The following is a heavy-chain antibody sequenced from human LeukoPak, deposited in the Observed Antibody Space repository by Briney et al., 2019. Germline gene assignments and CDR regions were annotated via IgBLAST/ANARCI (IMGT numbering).Heavy chain of an antibody. V-gene: IGHV3-64*01. CDR3: AREMVIAFGVRALDV. J-gene: IGHJ3*01. D-gene: IGHD3-3*01. CDR2: ISGNGGTT. Sequence: QARGSLRLSCAGSGFTFSSHAMHWVRQAPGKRLEYVSAISGNGGTTYYVSSVKGRFTLSRDNSKNTMYLQMGSLGADDMAVYYCAREMVIAFGVRALDVWGQGTMVTVSS. CDR1: GFTFSSHA.